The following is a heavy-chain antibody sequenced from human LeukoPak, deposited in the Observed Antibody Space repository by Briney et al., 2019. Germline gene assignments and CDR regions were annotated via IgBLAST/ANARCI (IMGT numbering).Heavy chain of an antibody. CDR3: ARASVSDFWSGYYTSGRTPNDAFDI. V-gene: IGHV4-59*01. J-gene: IGHJ3*02. D-gene: IGHD3-3*01. CDR2: IYYSGST. CDR1: GGSISSYY. Sequence: SETLSLTCTVSGGSISSYYWSWIRQPPGKGLEWIGYIYYSGSTNYNPSLKSRVTISVDTSKNQFSLKLSSVTAADTAVYYCARASVSDFWSGYYTSGRTPNDAFDIWGQGTMVTVSS.